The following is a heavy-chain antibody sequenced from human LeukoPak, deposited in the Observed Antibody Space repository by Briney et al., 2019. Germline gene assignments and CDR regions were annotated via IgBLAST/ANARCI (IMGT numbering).Heavy chain of an antibody. V-gene: IGHV1-46*01. CDR1: GYTFTSYY. CDR3: ATYCGGDCYSRYYGMDV. J-gene: IGHJ6*02. Sequence: GASVKVSFKASGYTFTSYYMHCVRQAPGQGLEWMGIINPSGGSTSYAQKFQGRVTMTRDTSTSTVYMELSSLRSEDTAVYYCATYCGGDCYSRYYGMDVWGQGTTVTVSS. D-gene: IGHD2-21*02. CDR2: INPSGGST.